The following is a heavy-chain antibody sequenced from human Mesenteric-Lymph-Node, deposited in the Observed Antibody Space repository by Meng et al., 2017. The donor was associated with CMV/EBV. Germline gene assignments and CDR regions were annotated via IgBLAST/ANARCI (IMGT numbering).Heavy chain of an antibody. CDR1: GFTFSSYA. J-gene: IGHJ4*02. Sequence: GESLKISCAASGFTFSSYAMTWVRQAPVKGLEWVSAISGNGGSTYYANSVKGRFTISRDNSKNTLYLQMNSLRGEDTAVYYCARGYSGYDRPGLDYWGQGTLVTVSS. V-gene: IGHV3-23*01. CDR2: ISGNGGST. CDR3: ARGYSGYDRPGLDY. D-gene: IGHD5-12*01.